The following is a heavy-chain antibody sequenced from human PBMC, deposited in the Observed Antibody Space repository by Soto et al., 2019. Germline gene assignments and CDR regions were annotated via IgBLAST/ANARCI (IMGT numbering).Heavy chain of an antibody. CDR3: VGGNFYYGMDV. CDR2: MSGSGDAI. CDR1: GFTFSDYY. Sequence: GSLRLSCTTSGFTFSDYYMTWVRQAPGKGLEWISYMSGSGDAIYYADSVKGRFTISRDNAKNSLHLEMNSLRVEDTAMYYCVGGNFYYGMDVWGQGTTVTVSS. V-gene: IGHV3-11*01. J-gene: IGHJ6*02.